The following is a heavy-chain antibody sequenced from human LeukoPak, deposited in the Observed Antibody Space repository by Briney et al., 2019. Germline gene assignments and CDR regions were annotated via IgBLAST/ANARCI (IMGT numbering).Heavy chain of an antibody. D-gene: IGHD6-25*01. Sequence: PGGSLRLSCAASGVTFSSYWMSWVRQAPGKGLEWVANIKQDGSEKYYVDSVKGRFTISRDNAKNSLFLQMNSLRAEDTAVYFCVISATARGGFDFWGQGTLVTVSS. CDR3: VISATARGGFDF. J-gene: IGHJ4*02. CDR2: IKQDGSEK. CDR1: GVTFSSYW. V-gene: IGHV3-7*01.